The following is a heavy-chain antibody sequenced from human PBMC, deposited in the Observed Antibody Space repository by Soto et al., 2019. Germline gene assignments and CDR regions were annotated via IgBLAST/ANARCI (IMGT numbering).Heavy chain of an antibody. CDR3: AKDRYGQVADYVDY. V-gene: IGHV3-23*01. Sequence: EGQLLESGGDLAQPGGSLRLSCAASGFTFSDYALTWVRQAPGKGLEWVSAISVSGGNTYYADSVKGRFTISRDNSRNTLYLEMTSLRAEDTAVYYCAKDRYGQVADYVDYWGLGTLVTVSS. J-gene: IGHJ4*02. D-gene: IGHD6-19*01. CDR1: GFTFSDYA. CDR2: ISVSGGNT.